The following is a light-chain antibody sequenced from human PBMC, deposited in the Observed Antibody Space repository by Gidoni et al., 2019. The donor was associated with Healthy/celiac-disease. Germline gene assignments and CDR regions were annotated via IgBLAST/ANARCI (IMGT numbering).Light chain of an antibody. CDR1: QSISSW. CDR3: QQYNSYPRT. CDR2: KAS. V-gene: IGKV1-5*03. J-gene: IGKJ1*01. Sequence: IQITQSPSTLSASVGDRVTITCRASQSISSWLDWYQQKPGKAPKLLIYKASSLESGVPSRFRGSGSGTEFTLTISSLQPDDFATYYCQQYNSYPRTFXXXTKVEIK.